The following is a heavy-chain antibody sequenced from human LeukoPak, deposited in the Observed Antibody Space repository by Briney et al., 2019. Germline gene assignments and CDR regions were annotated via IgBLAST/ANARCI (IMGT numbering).Heavy chain of an antibody. D-gene: IGHD3-3*01. Sequence: SETLSLTCTVSGYSISSGYYWGWIRQPPGKGLEWIGSIYYSGSTYYNPSLKSRVTISVDTSKNQFSLKLSSVTAADTAVYYCARLSLEWLSLDYWGQGTLVTVSS. CDR3: ARLSLEWLSLDY. J-gene: IGHJ4*02. CDR2: IYYSGST. V-gene: IGHV4-38-2*02. CDR1: GYSISSGYY.